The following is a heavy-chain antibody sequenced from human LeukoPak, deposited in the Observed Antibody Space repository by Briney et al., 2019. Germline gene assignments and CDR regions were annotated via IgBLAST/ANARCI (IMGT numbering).Heavy chain of an antibody. Sequence: SETLSLTCIVSGGSISSYFWTWIRQPPGKGLEWIGYISDTGRTSYNPSLKSRVTISVDTSKNQFSLKLSSVTAADTAVYYCARLWFGELNPYYYYYMDVWGKGTTVTVSS. CDR2: ISDTGRT. CDR3: ARLWFGELNPYYYYYMDV. J-gene: IGHJ6*03. D-gene: IGHD3-10*01. CDR1: GGSISSYF. V-gene: IGHV4-59*01.